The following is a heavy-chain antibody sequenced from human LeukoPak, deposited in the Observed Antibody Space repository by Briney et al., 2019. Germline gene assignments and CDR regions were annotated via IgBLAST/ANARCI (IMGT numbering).Heavy chain of an antibody. CDR1: GFTFSSYE. D-gene: IGHD3-22*01. V-gene: IGHV3-48*03. J-gene: IGHJ4*02. Sequence: GGSLRLSCAASGFTFSSYEMNWVRQAPGKGLEWVSYISSSGSTIYYADSVKGRFTISRDNSKNTLYLQMNSLRAEDTAVYYCARNGYYYDSSGYVDYWGQGTLVTVSS. CDR3: ARNGYYYDSSGYVDY. CDR2: ISSSGSTI.